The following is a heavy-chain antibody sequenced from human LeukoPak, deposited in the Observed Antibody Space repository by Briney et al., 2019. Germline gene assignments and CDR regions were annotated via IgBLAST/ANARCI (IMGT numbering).Heavy chain of an antibody. D-gene: IGHD3-10*01. CDR2: IIPIFGTA. CDR1: GGTFSSYA. J-gene: IGHJ5*02. Sequence: GASVKVSCKAPGGTFSSYAISWVRQAPGQGLEWMGGIIPIFGTANYAQKFQGRVTITADESTSTAYMELSSLRSEDTAVYYCASLWFGESQEFDPWGQGTLVTVSS. V-gene: IGHV1-69*13. CDR3: ASLWFGESQEFDP.